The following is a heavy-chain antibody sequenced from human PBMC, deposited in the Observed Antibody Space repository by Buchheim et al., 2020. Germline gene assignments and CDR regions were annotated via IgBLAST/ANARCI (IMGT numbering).Heavy chain of an antibody. Sequence: QVQLVESGGGVVQPGRSLRLSCAASGFTFSSYAMHWVRQAPGKGLEWVAVISYDRSNKYYADSVKGRFTISRDNAKNSLYLQMNSLRAEDTAVYYCARDSDYDFWSASYGMDVWGQGTT. V-gene: IGHV3-30*03. CDR1: GFTFSSYA. CDR2: ISYDRSNK. D-gene: IGHD3-3*01. J-gene: IGHJ6*02. CDR3: ARDSDYDFWSASYGMDV.